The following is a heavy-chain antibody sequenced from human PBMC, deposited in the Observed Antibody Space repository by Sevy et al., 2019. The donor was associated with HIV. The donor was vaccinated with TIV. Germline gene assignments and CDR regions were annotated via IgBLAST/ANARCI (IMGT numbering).Heavy chain of an antibody. V-gene: IGHV3-49*03. CDR2: ITRNSYEAYGGTT. CDR3: TRGLATADTPEYYFDY. CDR1: GFTFEDYA. J-gene: IGHJ4*02. Sequence: GGSLRLSCTTSGFTFEDYALSWFRQAPGKGLEWVAFITRNSYEAYGGTTDYAASVKGRFIISSDDSKSIAYLQMNSLKTEDTAVYYCTRGLATADTPEYYFDYWGQGTLVTVSS. D-gene: IGHD5-12*01.